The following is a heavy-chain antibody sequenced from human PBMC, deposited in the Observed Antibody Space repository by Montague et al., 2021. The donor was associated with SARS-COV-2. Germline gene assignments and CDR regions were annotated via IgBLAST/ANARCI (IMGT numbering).Heavy chain of an antibody. Sequence: SETLSLTCAGTQARVVEHWWRSVEQTPENEPPSVVECRYNKGNNFSPSLKSRVAISVDTSKNQFSLRLTSVTAADTAFYYCVRHPHYDGLNGPPDFWDQGTLVTVSS. CDR1: QARVVEHW. CDR2: CRYNKGN. V-gene: IGHV4-59*08. J-gene: IGHJ4*02. CDR3: VRHPHYDGLNGPPDF. D-gene: IGHD3-9*01.